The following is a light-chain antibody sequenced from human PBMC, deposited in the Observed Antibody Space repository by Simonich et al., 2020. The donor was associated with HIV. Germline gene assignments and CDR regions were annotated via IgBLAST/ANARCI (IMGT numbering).Light chain of an antibody. Sequence: SSELTQDPVVSVALGQTVRITCRGDSLRKYFTNWYQQKPGQAPVLVIYVKTNRPSGIPDRFSGSSSQNTASASLTITGAQAEDEADYYCNSRDRSGNIWVFGGGTKLTVV. CDR2: VKT. CDR3: NSRDRSGNIWV. CDR1: SLRKYF. J-gene: IGLJ3*02. V-gene: IGLV3-19*01.